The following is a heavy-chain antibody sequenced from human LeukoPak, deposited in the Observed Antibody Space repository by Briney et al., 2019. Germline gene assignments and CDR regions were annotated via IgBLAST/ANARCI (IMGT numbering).Heavy chain of an antibody. CDR1: GFTFSSYS. V-gene: IGHV3-48*01. Sequence: GGSLRLSCAASGFTFSSYSMNWVRQAPGKGLEWVSYISSSSSTIYYADSVKGRFTISRDNAKNSLYLQMNSLRAEDTAVHYCARDREQQLVAEYFQHWGQGTLVTVSS. CDR3: ARDREQQLVAEYFQH. J-gene: IGHJ1*01. D-gene: IGHD6-13*01. CDR2: ISSSSSTI.